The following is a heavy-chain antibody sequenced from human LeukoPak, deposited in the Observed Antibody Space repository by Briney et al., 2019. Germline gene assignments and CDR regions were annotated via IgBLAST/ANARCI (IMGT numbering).Heavy chain of an antibody. Sequence: ASVKVSCKASGYTFTGYYMHWVRQAPGQGLEWMGWINPNSGGTNYAQKFQGRVTMTRDTSISTAYMELSSLRSEDTAVYYCARGLRITMVRGVISGPIDYWGQGTLVTVSS. D-gene: IGHD3-10*01. J-gene: IGHJ4*02. CDR1: GYTFTGYY. CDR2: INPNSGGT. CDR3: ARGLRITMVRGVISGPIDY. V-gene: IGHV1-2*02.